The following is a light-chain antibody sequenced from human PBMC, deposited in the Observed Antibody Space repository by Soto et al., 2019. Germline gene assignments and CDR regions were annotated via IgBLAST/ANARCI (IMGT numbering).Light chain of an antibody. CDR1: QGISSW. Sequence: DIQMTQSPSSVSASVGDRVTFTCRASQGISSWLAWYQQKPGKAPKLLIYAASSLQCGVPSRFSGSCSGTDFNLTVSRLQPEDFATYFWQQANSFPITFGQGTRLEIK. V-gene: IGKV1-12*01. CDR3: QQANSFPIT. J-gene: IGKJ5*01. CDR2: AAS.